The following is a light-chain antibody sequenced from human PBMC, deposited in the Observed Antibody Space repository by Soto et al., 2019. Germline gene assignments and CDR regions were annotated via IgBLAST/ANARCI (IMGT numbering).Light chain of an antibody. V-gene: IGKV1-39*01. CDR1: EGISSY. Sequence: DIQMTQSPSPLSASVGDRVTITCRASEGISSYLTWYQQKPGKAPNLLIYAATTLQSGVPSRFCGSGSGTDFTLTISSLQPGDSATYYCQQTYSTPFTFGPGTKVDV. CDR3: QQTYSTPFT. J-gene: IGKJ3*01. CDR2: AAT.